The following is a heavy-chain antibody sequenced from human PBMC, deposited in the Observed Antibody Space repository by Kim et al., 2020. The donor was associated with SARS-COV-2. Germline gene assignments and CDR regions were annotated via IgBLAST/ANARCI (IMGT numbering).Heavy chain of an antibody. J-gene: IGHJ4*02. V-gene: IGHV4-39*01. CDR3: ARQVAAAAPLNFDY. CDR2: IYYSGST. Sequence: SETLSLTCTVSGGSISSSSYYWGWIRQPPGKGLEWIGSIYYSGSTYYNPSLKSRVTISVDTSKNQFSLKLSSVTAADTAVYYCARQVAAAAPLNFDYWGQGTLVTVSS. CDR1: GGSISSSSYY. D-gene: IGHD6-13*01.